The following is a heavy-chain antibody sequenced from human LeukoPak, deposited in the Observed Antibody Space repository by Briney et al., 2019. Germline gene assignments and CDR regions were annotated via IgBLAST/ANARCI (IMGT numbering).Heavy chain of an antibody. V-gene: IGHV1-24*01. D-gene: IGHD6-13*01. CDR2: FNPEDGKT. J-gene: IGHJ3*02. Sequence: ASVTVSCKVSGYTLTEISMHWVRQAPGNGLEWMGGFNPEDGKTVYAQKFQGRVTMTEDTSTDTAYMELSSLRSEDTAVYYCARGDSLTFLDAFDMWGQGTMVTVSS. CDR3: ARGDSLTFLDAFDM. CDR1: GYTLTEIS.